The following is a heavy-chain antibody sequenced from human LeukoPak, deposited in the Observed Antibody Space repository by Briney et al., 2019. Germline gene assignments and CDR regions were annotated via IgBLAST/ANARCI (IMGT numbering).Heavy chain of an antibody. V-gene: IGHV4-38-2*02. D-gene: IGHD3-22*01. CDR1: GYSISSGYY. J-gene: IGHJ5*02. Sequence: SETLSLTCTVSGYSISSGYYWGWIRQPPGKGLEWIGSIYHSGSTYYSPSLKSRVTISVDTSKNQFSLKLSSVTAADTAVYYCARDLLYYYDSSGPNWFDPWGQGTLVTVSS. CDR2: IYHSGST. CDR3: ARDLLYYYDSSGPNWFDP.